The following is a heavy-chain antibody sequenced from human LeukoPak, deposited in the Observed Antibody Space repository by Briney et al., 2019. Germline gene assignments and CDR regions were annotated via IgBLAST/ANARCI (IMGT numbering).Heavy chain of an antibody. CDR1: GFTFSSYW. Sequence: PGGSLRLSCSASGFTFSSYWMSWVRQTPGKGLEWVANIKQDGSEKYYVDSVKGRFTISRDNAKKSLYLQMNSLRAEDTALYYCARAREINGGWYANNYWGQGTLVTVSS. J-gene: IGHJ4*02. CDR3: ARAREINGGWYANNY. D-gene: IGHD6-19*01. CDR2: IKQDGSEK. V-gene: IGHV3-7*01.